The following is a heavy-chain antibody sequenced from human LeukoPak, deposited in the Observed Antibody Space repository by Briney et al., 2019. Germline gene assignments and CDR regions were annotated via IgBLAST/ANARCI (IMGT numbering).Heavy chain of an antibody. Sequence: GGSLRLSCAASGFTFSSYGMHWVRQAPGKGLEWVTVIWSDGSNKYYADSVKGRFTISRDNSKNTLYLQMNSLRAEDTAVYYCARRYYAGRGHHFEYWGQGTLVTVSS. CDR2: IWSDGSNK. J-gene: IGHJ4*02. V-gene: IGHV3-33*08. D-gene: IGHD3-22*01. CDR1: GFTFSSYG. CDR3: ARRYYAGRGHHFEY.